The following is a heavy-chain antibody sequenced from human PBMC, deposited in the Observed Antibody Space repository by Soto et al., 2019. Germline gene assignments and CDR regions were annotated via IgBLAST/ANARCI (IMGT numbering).Heavy chain of an antibody. V-gene: IGHV4-59*01. CDR3: ARDWDSSGLFDP. CDR1: GASITTYY. D-gene: IGHD3-10*01. J-gene: IGHJ5*02. CDR2: ISYSGST. Sequence: SETLSLTCSVSGASITTYYWSWIRQPSGRGLEWIGSISYSGSTKYNPSPESRVMISLDTSKNQFSLRLTSVTAADTALYYCARDWDSSGLFDPWGQGALVTVSS.